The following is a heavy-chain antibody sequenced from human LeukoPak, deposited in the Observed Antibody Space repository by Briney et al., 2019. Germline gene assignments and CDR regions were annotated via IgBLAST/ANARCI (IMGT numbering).Heavy chain of an antibody. D-gene: IGHD1-26*01. CDR2: ISSSSSYI. V-gene: IGHV3-21*01. J-gene: IGHJ4*02. CDR1: GFTFSSYS. Sequence: GGSLRLSCAASGFTFSSYSMNWVRQAPGKGLEWVSSISSSSSYIYYADSVKGRFTISRDNAKNSLYLQMNSLRAEDTAVYYCARDHDGREWGYFDYWGQGTLVTVSS. CDR3: ARDHDGREWGYFDY.